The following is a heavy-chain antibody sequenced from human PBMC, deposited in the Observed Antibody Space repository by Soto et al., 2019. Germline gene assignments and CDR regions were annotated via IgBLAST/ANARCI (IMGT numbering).Heavy chain of an antibody. Sequence: QVQLVQSGAEVKKPGSSVKVSCKASGGTFSSYAISWVRQAPGQGLEWMGGIIPISETTNYAQKFQGRVTITADESKSTAYMELSSLRSEDTAVYYCARSQGSSTSLEIYYYYDYGMDVWGQGTTVTVSS. J-gene: IGHJ6*02. D-gene: IGHD2-2*01. CDR2: IIPISETT. CDR1: GGTFSSYA. CDR3: ARSQGSSTSLEIYYYYDYGMDV. V-gene: IGHV1-69*01.